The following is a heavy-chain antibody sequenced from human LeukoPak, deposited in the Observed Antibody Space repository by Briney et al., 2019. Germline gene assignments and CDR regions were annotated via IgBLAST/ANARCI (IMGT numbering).Heavy chain of an antibody. CDR2: ISAYNANT. V-gene: IGHV1-18*01. J-gene: IGHJ4*02. CDR1: GYTFTSFD. CDR3: ARDSYSIVDTAMKYFDY. D-gene: IGHD5-18*01. Sequence: ASVKVSCKAFGYTFTSFDINWVRQATGQGLEWMGWISAYNANTKYAQKLQGRVTMTTDTSTSTAYMELRSLRSDDTAVYYCARDSYSIVDTAMKYFDYWGQGTLVTVSS.